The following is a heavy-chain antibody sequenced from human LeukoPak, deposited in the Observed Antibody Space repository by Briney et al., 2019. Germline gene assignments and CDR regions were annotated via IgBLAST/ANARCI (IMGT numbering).Heavy chain of an antibody. V-gene: IGHV3-23*01. Sequence: PGGSLRLSCAASGFTFSSYAMGWVRQAPGKGLEWVSAISGSGGSTYYADSVKGRFTISRDNSKNTLYLQMNSLRAEDTAVYYCAKDQLVTSNWYFDLWGRGTLVTVSS. CDR2: ISGSGGST. CDR3: AKDQLVTSNWYFDL. CDR1: GFTFSSYA. D-gene: IGHD4-23*01. J-gene: IGHJ2*01.